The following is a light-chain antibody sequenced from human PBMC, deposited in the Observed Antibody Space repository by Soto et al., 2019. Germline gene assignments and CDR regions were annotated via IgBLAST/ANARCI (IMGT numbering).Light chain of an antibody. V-gene: IGKV3-20*01. J-gene: IGKJ1*01. CDR2: GAS. CDR1: QSVSNNY. Sequence: EIGLTQSASTLSWSPGERATLSCGASQSVSNNYLAWYQQKPGQAPRLLIYGASNRATGIPDRFSGSGSGTDSTLTISRLEPEDFAVYYCQQYGSSGTFGQGTKVDIK. CDR3: QQYGSSGT.